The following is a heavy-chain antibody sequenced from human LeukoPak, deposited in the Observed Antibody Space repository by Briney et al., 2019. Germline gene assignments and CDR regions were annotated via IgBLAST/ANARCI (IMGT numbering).Heavy chain of an antibody. D-gene: IGHD3-10*01. CDR2: INAGNGDT. Sequence: ASVKVSCKASRYTFSNDAMHWVRQAPGERPEWMGWINAGNGDTKYSQNFQGRVTITRDTSAGTTYMELSSLRTEDTAVYYCARDPGSRSYWSNSGMDVWGQGTTVTVSS. CDR1: RYTFSNDA. V-gene: IGHV1-3*01. CDR3: ARDPGSRSYWSNSGMDV. J-gene: IGHJ6*02.